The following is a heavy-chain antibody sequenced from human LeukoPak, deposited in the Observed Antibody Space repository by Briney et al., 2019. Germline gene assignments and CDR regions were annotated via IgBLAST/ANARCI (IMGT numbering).Heavy chain of an antibody. Sequence: GGSLRLSCAASGFTFRRYWMHWVRQAPGKGLVWVSRINGDGSTTNYADSVKGRFTISRDNARYSLYLQMNSLRVEDTGVYYCARARIAVAGALTAFDYWGQGTLVTVSS. CDR2: INGDGSTT. CDR1: GFTFRRYW. CDR3: ARARIAVAGALTAFDY. D-gene: IGHD6-19*01. J-gene: IGHJ4*02. V-gene: IGHV3-74*01.